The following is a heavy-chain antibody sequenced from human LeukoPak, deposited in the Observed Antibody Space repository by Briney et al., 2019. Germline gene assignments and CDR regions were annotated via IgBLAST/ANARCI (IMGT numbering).Heavy chain of an antibody. CDR1: GFTLTIYW. V-gene: IGHV3-7*01. D-gene: IGHD1-26*01. J-gene: IGHJ4*02. Sequence: SGGSLRLSCAVSGFTLTIYWMTWVRQAPGKGLEWVTNIKPDGSEKYHVDSVKGRFTISRDNAKNSLFPQMNSLRAEDTALYYCARDTVGVTDYWGQGTLVTVSS. CDR3: ARDTVGVTDY. CDR2: IKPDGSEK.